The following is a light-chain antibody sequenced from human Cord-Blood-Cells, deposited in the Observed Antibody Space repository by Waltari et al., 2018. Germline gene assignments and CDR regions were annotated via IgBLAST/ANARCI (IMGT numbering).Light chain of an antibody. J-gene: IGLJ1*01. CDR1: KLGDNS. CDR2: QDS. CDR3: QAWDSSSYV. Sequence: SYEMTQPPSVSVSAGQTASITCSGEKLGDNSACWYQQKPGQSPVLVIYQDSKRPSGIPERFSGSNSGNTATLTISGTQAMDEADYYCQAWDSSSYVFGTGTKVTVL. V-gene: IGLV3-1*01.